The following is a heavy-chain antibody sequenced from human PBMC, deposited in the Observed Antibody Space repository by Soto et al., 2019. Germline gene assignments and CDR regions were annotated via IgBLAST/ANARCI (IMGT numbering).Heavy chain of an antibody. CDR3: AKDHCSGGSCWFDP. Sequence: TGGSLRLSCAASGFTFDDYAMHWVRQAPGKGLEWVSLISWDGGSTYYADSVKGRFTISRDNSKNSLYLQMNSLRAEDTALYYCAKDHCSGGSCWFDPWGQGTLVTVSS. V-gene: IGHV3-43D*04. CDR1: GFTFDDYA. D-gene: IGHD2-15*01. CDR2: ISWDGGST. J-gene: IGHJ5*02.